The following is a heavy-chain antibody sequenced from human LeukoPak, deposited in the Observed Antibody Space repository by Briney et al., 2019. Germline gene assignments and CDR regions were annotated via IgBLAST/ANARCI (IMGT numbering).Heavy chain of an antibody. Sequence: GGSLRLSCAASGFTFSSYSMNWVRQAPGKGLEWVSPISSSSSYIYYADSVKGRFTISRDNAKNSLYLQMNSLRAEDTAVYYCAASPDCSGGSCFPNWFDPWGQGTLVTVSS. D-gene: IGHD2-15*01. J-gene: IGHJ5*02. CDR3: AASPDCSGGSCFPNWFDP. CDR1: GFTFSSYS. CDR2: ISSSSSYI. V-gene: IGHV3-21*01.